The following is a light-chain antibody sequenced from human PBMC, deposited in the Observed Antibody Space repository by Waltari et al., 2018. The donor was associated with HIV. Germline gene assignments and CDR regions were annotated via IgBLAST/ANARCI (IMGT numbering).Light chain of an antibody. CDR1: QTVTNK. CDR3: QQSYSSPLT. V-gene: IGKV1-39*01. J-gene: IGKJ3*01. CDR2: DAS. Sequence: DIQMTQSPSPLSASVGDSVRITFRASQTVTNKVNWYQQKPGKAPQVLIYDASTLQSGVPSRFRGGGSWTDFTLTITSLQPDDFATYFCQQSYSSPLTFGPGTKVDIK.